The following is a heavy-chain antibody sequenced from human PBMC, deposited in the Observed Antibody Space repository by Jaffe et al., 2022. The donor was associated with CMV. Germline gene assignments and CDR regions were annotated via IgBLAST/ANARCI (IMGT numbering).Heavy chain of an antibody. Sequence: QVQLVQSGAEVKKPGASVKVSCKPSGFRLTSLYLHWVRQAPGQGLEWMGIIHPNGDRTTYAQKFQGRVTLTKDTSTTTFYMDLSSLRSEDTAMYYCARGPRDCSSTDCYTYFDYWGQGTLVTVSS. J-gene: IGHJ4*02. CDR3: ARGPRDCSSTDCYTYFDY. CDR1: GFRLTSLY. D-gene: IGHD2-2*02. CDR2: IHPNGDRT. V-gene: IGHV1-46*01.